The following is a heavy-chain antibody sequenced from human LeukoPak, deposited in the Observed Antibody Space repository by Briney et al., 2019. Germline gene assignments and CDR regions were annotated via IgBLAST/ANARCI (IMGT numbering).Heavy chain of an antibody. D-gene: IGHD2-2*01. V-gene: IGHV3-74*01. Sequence: GGSLRLSCAASGFTFSNSWMQWVRQVPGKGLVWVSRINADGTSTSYADSVRGRFIISRDNAKNTLYLQMNSLRAEDTAVYYCARPQQGGTTRSHGLDVWGQGTTATVSS. CDR3: ARPQQGGTTRSHGLDV. CDR1: GFTFSNSW. CDR2: INADGTST. J-gene: IGHJ6*02.